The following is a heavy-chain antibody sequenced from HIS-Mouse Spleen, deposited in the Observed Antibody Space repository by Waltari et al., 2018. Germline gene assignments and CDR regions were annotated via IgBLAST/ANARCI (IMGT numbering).Heavy chain of an antibody. CDR2: NSDYNGNT. D-gene: IGHD6-19*01. Sequence: QVQLVQSGAEVKKPGASVKVSCKASGYTFTSYGISWVRQAPGQGLEWMGWNSDYNGNTNSAQKLQGRVTMTTDTSTSTAYMELRSLRSDDTAVYYCARDRGNEAVAIPFDYWGQGTLVTVSS. CDR1: GYTFTSYG. J-gene: IGHJ4*02. V-gene: IGHV1-18*01. CDR3: ARDRGNEAVAIPFDY.